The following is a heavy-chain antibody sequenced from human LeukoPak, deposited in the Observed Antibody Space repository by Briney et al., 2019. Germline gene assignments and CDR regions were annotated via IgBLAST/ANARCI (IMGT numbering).Heavy chain of an antibody. CDR1: GFTFSGSA. CDR3: TRWLHSLEH. Sequence: GGSLKLSCAASGFTFSGSAMHWVRQASGKGLEWVGRIRSKADSYATAYAAWLKGSFIISRDDSKNTTYLQMNSMNTEDTAVYSCTRWLHSLEHWGQGTLVSVSS. J-gene: IGHJ1*01. CDR2: IRSKADSYAT. V-gene: IGHV3-73*01. D-gene: IGHD5-24*01.